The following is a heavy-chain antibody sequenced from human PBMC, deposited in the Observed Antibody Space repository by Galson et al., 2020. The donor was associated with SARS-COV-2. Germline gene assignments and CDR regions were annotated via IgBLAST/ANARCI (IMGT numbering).Heavy chain of an antibody. D-gene: IGHD6-13*01. CDR2: ISDSSSNI. J-gene: IGHJ4*02. CDR1: GFTFSGYA. Sequence: TGESLKISCAASGFTFSGYAMNWVRQAPGKGLEWVSSISDSSSNIFYADSVQGRFTISRDNAKNSLYLQMNSLRAEDTAVYYCARASGGSTWYGGGDYWGQGTLVTVSS. V-gene: IGHV3-21*01. CDR3: ARASGGSTWYGGGDY.